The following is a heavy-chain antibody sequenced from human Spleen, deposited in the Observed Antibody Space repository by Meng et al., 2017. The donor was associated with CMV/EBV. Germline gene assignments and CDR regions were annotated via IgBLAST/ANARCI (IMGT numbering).Heavy chain of an antibody. CDR3: AGSRTGVFGYFDL. J-gene: IGHJ2*01. Sequence: CKSSGYTFPGCYIRWVRQAAGEGLGWMGRITPTSGDTNYAPRFQGRVTMTRDTSIRTAYMELRRLRSDDTAVYYCAGSRTGVFGYFDLWGRGTLVTVSS. CDR2: ITPTSGDT. CDR1: GYTFPGCY. V-gene: IGHV1-2*06. D-gene: IGHD7-27*01.